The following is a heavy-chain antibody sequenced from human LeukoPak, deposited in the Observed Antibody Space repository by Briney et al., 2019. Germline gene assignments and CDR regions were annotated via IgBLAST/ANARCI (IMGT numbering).Heavy chain of an antibody. Sequence: PSETLSLTCTASGGSISSGSYFWSWIRQHPGKGLEWIGYIHYSGSTYNNPSLKSRVTISVDTSKNQLSLKLSSVTAADTAVYYCARDGCSGPSCHGNWFDPWGQGTLVTVSS. CDR3: ARDGCSGPSCHGNWFDP. J-gene: IGHJ5*02. D-gene: IGHD2-2*01. V-gene: IGHV4-31*03. CDR2: IHYSGST. CDR1: GGSISSGSYF.